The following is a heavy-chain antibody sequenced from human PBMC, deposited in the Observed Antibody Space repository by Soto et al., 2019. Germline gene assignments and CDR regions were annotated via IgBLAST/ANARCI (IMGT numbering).Heavy chain of an antibody. V-gene: IGHV4-39*02. Sequence: PSETLSLTCTVSGGSFKSGSYSWGWIRQPPGKGLEWIGTIYHSGSTYYNPSLKSRVTISVDASENHFSLKLSSVTAADTAVYSCARVGPYCGGDCYSPPPWGQGTLVTVA. CDR1: GGSFKSGSYS. D-gene: IGHD2-21*02. CDR3: ARVGPYCGGDCYSPPP. J-gene: IGHJ5*02. CDR2: IYHSGST.